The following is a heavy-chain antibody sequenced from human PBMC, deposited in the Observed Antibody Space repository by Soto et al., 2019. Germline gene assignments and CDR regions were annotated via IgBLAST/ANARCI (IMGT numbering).Heavy chain of an antibody. D-gene: IGHD2-21*02. CDR1: GFTFSSYG. CDR3: ARDRDCGGDCYQQYYYYYGMDV. Sequence: QVQLVESGGGVVQPGRSLRLSCAASGFTFSSYGMHWVRQAPGKGLEWVAVIWYDGSNKYYADSVKGRFTISRDNSKNTLYLQMNSLRAEDTAMYYCARDRDCGGDCYQQYYYYYGMDVWGHGTTVTVSS. CDR2: IWYDGSNK. J-gene: IGHJ6*02. V-gene: IGHV3-33*01.